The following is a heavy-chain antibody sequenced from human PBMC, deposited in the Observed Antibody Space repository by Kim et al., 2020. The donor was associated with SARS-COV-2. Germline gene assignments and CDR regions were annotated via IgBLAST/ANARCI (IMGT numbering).Heavy chain of an antibody. CDR1: GFIFSKYG. D-gene: IGHD5-18*01. J-gene: IGHJ4*02. CDR3: ASGRFQVWLPDS. V-gene: IGHV3-30*03. Sequence: GGSLRLSCEASGFIFSKYGMLWVRQAPGQGLEWVATILFDGRDSYYSGSVKGRFTISRDNSKNMLYLQMNSLKADDTGVYYCASGRFQVWLPDSWGQGTLVTVSS. CDR2: ILFDGRDS.